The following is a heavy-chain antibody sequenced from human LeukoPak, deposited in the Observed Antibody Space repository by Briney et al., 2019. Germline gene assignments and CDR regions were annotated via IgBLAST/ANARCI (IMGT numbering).Heavy chain of an antibody. CDR1: GGSISSSSYY. V-gene: IGHV4-39*07. CDR3: ARASGGYRDFDY. CDR2: INHSGST. D-gene: IGHD3-10*01. Sequence: PSETLSLTCTVSGGSISSSSYYWGWIRQPPGKGLEWIGEINHSGSTNYNPSLKSRVTISVDTSKNQFSLKLSSVTAADTAVYYCARASGGYRDFDYWGQGTLVTVSS. J-gene: IGHJ4*02.